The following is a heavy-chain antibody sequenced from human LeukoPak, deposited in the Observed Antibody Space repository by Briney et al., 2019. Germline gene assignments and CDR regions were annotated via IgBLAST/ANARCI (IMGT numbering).Heavy chain of an antibody. V-gene: IGHV4-59*08. CDR2: IFYLGKI. CDR3: ARHTKEQLYSYFDY. CDR1: GGSISGYY. J-gene: IGHJ4*02. D-gene: IGHD2-8*01. Sequence: SETLSLTCTVSGGSISGYYWSWIRQPPGRGLEWIGCIFYLGKINYNPSLKSRVTISVDTSKNQFSLKLSSVTAADTAIFYCARHTKEQLYSYFDYWGQGILVTVSS.